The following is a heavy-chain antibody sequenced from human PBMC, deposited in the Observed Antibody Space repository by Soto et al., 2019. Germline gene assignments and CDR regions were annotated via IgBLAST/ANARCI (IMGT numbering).Heavy chain of an antibody. Sequence: QVQLVESGGGVVQPGRSLRLSCAASGFTFSSYAMHWVRQAPGKGLEWVAVISYDGSNKYYADSVKGRFTISRDNSKNTLYLQMNSLRAEDTAVYYCARGRSGGYGLMADFDYWGQGTLVTVSS. CDR2: ISYDGSNK. J-gene: IGHJ4*02. CDR3: ARGRSGGYGLMADFDY. D-gene: IGHD6-19*01. V-gene: IGHV3-30-3*01. CDR1: GFTFSSYA.